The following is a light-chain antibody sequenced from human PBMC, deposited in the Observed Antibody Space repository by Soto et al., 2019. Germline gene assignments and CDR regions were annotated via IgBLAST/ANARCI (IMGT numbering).Light chain of an antibody. CDR1: QSVSSSY. Sequence: EIVLTQSPGTLALSPGERATISCRASQSVSSSYLAWYQQKPGQAPRLLIYGASSRATGIPDRFSGSGAGTAFTLTISRLEPEDVAVYYCQQYCSSPKLTFGGGTKVEIK. J-gene: IGKJ4*01. V-gene: IGKV3-20*01. CDR3: QQYCSSPKLT. CDR2: GAS.